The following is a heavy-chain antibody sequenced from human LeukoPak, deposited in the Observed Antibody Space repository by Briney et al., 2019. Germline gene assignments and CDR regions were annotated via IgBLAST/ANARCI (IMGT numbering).Heavy chain of an antibody. V-gene: IGHV5-51*01. CDR2: IYPGDSDT. D-gene: IGHD6-13*01. CDR1: GYSFTSYW. Sequence: GESLQISCKGSGYSFTSYWIGWVRQMPGKGLEWMGIIYPGDSDTRYSPSFQGQVTISADKSISTAYLQWSSLKASDTAMYYCARFTGIAAAGTDPPYYYGMDVWGQGTTVTVSS. J-gene: IGHJ6*02. CDR3: ARFTGIAAAGTDPPYYYGMDV.